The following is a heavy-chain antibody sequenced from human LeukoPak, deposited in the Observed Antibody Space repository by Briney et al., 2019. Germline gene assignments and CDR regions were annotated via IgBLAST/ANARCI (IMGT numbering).Heavy chain of an antibody. CDR1: GFTFSSYE. J-gene: IGHJ4*02. CDR2: ISSSGSTI. V-gene: IGHV3-48*03. CDR3: ARLGFLEWLLLRGYYFDY. Sequence: GGSLRLSCAASGFTFSSYEINWVRQAQGKGLEWVSYISSSGSTIYHADSVKGRFTISRDNAKNSLYLQMNSLRAEDTAVYYCARLGFLEWLLLRGYYFDYWGQGTLVTVSS. D-gene: IGHD3-3*01.